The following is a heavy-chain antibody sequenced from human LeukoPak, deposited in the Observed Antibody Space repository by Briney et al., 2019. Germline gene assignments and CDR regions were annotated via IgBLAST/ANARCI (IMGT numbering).Heavy chain of an antibody. CDR1: GGSISSGGYY. Sequence: SETLSLTCTVSGGSISSGGYYWSWIRQPPGKGLEWIGYIYHSGSTNYNPSLKSRVTISVDTSKNQFSLKLSSVTAADTAVYYCARVSINSYAFDIWGQGTMVTVSS. CDR3: ARVSINSYAFDI. CDR2: IYHSGST. J-gene: IGHJ3*02. D-gene: IGHD2/OR15-2a*01. V-gene: IGHV4-61*08.